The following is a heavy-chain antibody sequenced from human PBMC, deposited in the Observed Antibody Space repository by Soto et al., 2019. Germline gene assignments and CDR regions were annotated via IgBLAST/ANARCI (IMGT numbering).Heavy chain of an antibody. CDR1: GFTFSSYA. CDR2: ISGSGGGT. J-gene: IGHJ5*01. D-gene: IGHD5-18*01. V-gene: IGHV3-23*01. Sequence: EVQLLESGGGLVQPGGSLRLSCAASGFTFSSYAMSWVRQAPGKGLEWVSAISGSGGGTYYADSVKGRFTISRDNSKNTLYLQMNSLRAEDTAVYYCAKGRYSPNWFDSWGQGTLVTVSS. CDR3: AKGRYSPNWFDS.